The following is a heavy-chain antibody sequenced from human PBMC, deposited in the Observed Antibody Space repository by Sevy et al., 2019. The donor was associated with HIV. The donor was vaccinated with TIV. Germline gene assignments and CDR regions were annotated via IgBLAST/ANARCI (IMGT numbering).Heavy chain of an antibody. D-gene: IGHD2-15*01. V-gene: IGHV3-15*01. J-gene: IGHJ5*02. Sequence: GGSLRLSCAASGFTFSNAWMSWVRQAPGKGLEWVGRIKSKTDGGTTDYAAAVKGRFTILSDDSKNTLYLQKNSMKTVDAAVYYCTTCVVVVAAPPTGFDPWGQGTLVTVSS. CDR2: IKSKTDGGTT. CDR1: GFTFSNAW. CDR3: TTCVVVVAAPPTGFDP.